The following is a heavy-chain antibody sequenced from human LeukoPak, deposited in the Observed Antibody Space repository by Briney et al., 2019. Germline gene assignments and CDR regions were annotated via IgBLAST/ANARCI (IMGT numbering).Heavy chain of an antibody. D-gene: IGHD4-17*01. CDR2: INPSGGRT. J-gene: IGHJ6*04. V-gene: IGHV1-46*01. CDR1: GYIFISYY. Sequence: ASVKVSCKASGYIFISYYMHWVRQAPGQGLEWMGIINPSGGRTSYAQKFQGRVTMTRDTSISTAYMEVSRLTSDDTAVYYCARKFMTTVTLDVWGEGTTVTVSS. CDR3: ARKFMTTVTLDV.